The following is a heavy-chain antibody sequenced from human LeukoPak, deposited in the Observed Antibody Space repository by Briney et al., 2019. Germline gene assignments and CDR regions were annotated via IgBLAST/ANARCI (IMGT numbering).Heavy chain of an antibody. J-gene: IGHJ4*02. CDR2: ISYDGSNK. V-gene: IGHV3-30*18. D-gene: IGHD5-18*01. CDR3: AKEGPGYSYGYLDY. CDR1: GFTFSSYG. Sequence: PGRSLRLSCAASGFTFSSYGMHWVRQAPGKGLEWVAVISYDGSNKYYADSVKGRFTISRDNSKNTLYLQMNSLRAEDTAVYYCAKEGPGYSYGYLDYWGQGTLVTVSS.